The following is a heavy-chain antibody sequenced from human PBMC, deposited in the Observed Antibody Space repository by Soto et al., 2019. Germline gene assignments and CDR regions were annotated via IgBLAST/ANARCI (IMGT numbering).Heavy chain of an antibody. Sequence: XSCTGFGSTFTTFWIGWVRQMPGKGLEWMGRIDPGDTYATYSPAFQGHVTISADKATSTAYLQWSSLKASDTAMYFCARIYCTTTTCDSWFDPWGQGTLVTVS. CDR1: GSTFTTFW. CDR2: IDPGDTYA. J-gene: IGHJ5*02. CDR3: ARIYCTTTTCDSWFDP. D-gene: IGHD2-2*01. V-gene: IGHV5-10-1*01.